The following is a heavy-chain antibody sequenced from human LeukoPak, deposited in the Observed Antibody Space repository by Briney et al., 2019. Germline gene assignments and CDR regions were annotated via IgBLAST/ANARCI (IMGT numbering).Heavy chain of an antibody. CDR1: GGSISSGGYY. D-gene: IGHD2-2*02. CDR2: IYHSGST. Sequence: TPSQTLSLTCTVSGGSISSGGYYWSWIRQPPGKGLEWIGYIYHSGSTYYNPSLKSRVTISVDRSKNQFSLKLSSMTAADTAVYYCARVLGTQYPEVWFDPWGQGTLVTVSS. CDR3: ARVLGTQYPEVWFDP. V-gene: IGHV4-30-2*01. J-gene: IGHJ5*02.